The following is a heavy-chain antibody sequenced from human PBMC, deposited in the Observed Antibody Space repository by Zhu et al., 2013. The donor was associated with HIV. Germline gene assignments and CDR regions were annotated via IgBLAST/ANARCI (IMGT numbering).Heavy chain of an antibody. Sequence: QVQLVQSGAEVKKPGSSVNVSCKATGDTFNSYSINWVRQAPGQGPEWMGWINPVNGTTSYARNFQDRVAVTRATSFDTIYLFLSRLRPDDTATYFCARGLTRTLSLNNGRAAFDLWGQGTVLSVST. CDR3: ARGLTRTLSLNNGRAAFDL. V-gene: IGHV1-8*01. CDR2: INPVNGTT. CDR1: GDTFNSYS. D-gene: IGHD2-15*01. J-gene: IGHJ1*01.